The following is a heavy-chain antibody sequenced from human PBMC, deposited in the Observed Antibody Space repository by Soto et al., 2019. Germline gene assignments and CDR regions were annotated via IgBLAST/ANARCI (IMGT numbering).Heavy chain of an antibody. V-gene: IGHV1-69*12. CDR1: GGTFSSYT. Sequence: QVQLVQSGAEVKKPGSSVTVSCKASGGTFSSYTISWVRQAPGPGLEWMGGIIPIFSTANYAQKFQGRVTITADESTSTAYMELSSLRSEDTAVYYCARGNHRWLQLWYFDLWGRGTLVTVSS. CDR3: ARGNHRWLQLWYFDL. D-gene: IGHD5-12*01. CDR2: IIPIFSTA. J-gene: IGHJ2*01.